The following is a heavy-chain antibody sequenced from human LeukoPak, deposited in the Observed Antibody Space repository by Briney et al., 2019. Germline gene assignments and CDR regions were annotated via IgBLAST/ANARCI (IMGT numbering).Heavy chain of an antibody. CDR1: GFTVSSNY. CDR2: IYSGGST. Sequence: GGSLRLSCAASGFTVSSNYMSWVRQAPGKGLEWASVIYSGGSTYYADSVKGRFTISRDSSKNTLYLQMNSLRAEDTAVYYCARDRYYGSGSQYYYYYGMDVWGQGTTVTVSS. V-gene: IGHV3-66*01. CDR3: ARDRYYGSGSQYYYYYGMDV. D-gene: IGHD3-10*01. J-gene: IGHJ6*02.